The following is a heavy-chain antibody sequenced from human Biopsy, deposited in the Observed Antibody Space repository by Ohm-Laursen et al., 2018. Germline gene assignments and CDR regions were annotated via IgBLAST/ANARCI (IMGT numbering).Heavy chain of an antibody. CDR3: ALAAAQTVTHFDY. V-gene: IGHV3-23*01. J-gene: IGHJ4*02. CDR2: ISGNRDII. Sequence: SLRLSCAASGFTFSSYAMTWFRQAPGKGLEWVSTISGNRDIIYDTDSVKGRFTISRDNSKNTLYLQVNSLRADDTAVYYCALAAAQTVTHFDYWGQGTLVTVSS. CDR1: GFTFSSYA. D-gene: IGHD4-17*01.